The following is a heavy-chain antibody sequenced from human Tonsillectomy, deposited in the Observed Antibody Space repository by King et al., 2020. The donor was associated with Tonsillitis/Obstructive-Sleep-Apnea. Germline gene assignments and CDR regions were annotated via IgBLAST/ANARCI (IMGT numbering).Heavy chain of an antibody. CDR2: ISISSSYI. J-gene: IGHJ6*02. V-gene: IGHV3-21*01. D-gene: IGHD2-2*01. CDR3: ARISSPPGDYGMDV. CDR1: GFTFSSYN. Sequence: VQLVESGGGLVKPGGSLRLSCAASGFTFSSYNMNWVRQAAGKGLEWVSSISISSSYIYYADSVKGRFTISRDNAKNSLFLPMNSLRVDDMAVYYCARISSPPGDYGMDVWGQGTTVTVSS.